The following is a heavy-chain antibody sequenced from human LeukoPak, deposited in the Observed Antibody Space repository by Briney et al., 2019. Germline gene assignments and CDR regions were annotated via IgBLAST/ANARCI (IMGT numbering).Heavy chain of an antibody. CDR3: ARDLIGSSWYYFDY. V-gene: IGHV1-2*02. Sequence: VASVKVSCKASGYTFTGYYMHWVRQAPGQGLEWMGWINPNSGGTNYAQKFQGRVTMTRDTSISTAFMELSRLRSDDTAVYYCARDLIGSSWYYFDYWGQGTLVTVSS. J-gene: IGHJ4*02. D-gene: IGHD6-13*01. CDR1: GYTFTGYY. CDR2: INPNSGGT.